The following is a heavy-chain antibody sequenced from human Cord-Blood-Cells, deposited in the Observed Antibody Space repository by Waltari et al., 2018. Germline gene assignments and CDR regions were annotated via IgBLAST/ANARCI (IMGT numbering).Heavy chain of an antibody. V-gene: IGHV4-31*03. CDR3: ARVYYSNYYYYYMDV. CDR2: IYYSGST. CDR1: GGSIRSGGYY. Sequence: QVQLQESGPGLVKPSQTLSLTCTVSGGSIRSGGYYWSWIRQHPGKGLEWIGYIYYSGSTYYNPSLKSRVTISVDTSKNQFSLKLSSVTAADTAVYYCARVYYSNYYYYYMDVWGKGTTVTVSS. D-gene: IGHD4-4*01. J-gene: IGHJ6*03.